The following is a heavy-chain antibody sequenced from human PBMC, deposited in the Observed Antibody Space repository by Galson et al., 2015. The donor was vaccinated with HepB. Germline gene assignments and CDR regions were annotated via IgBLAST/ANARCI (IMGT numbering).Heavy chain of an antibody. V-gene: IGHV3-9*01. CDR2: ISWNSGSI. J-gene: IGHJ4*02. D-gene: IGHD3-22*01. CDR1: GFTFDDYA. Sequence: SLRLSCAASGFTFDDYAMHWVRQAPGKGLEWVSGISWNSGSIGYADSVKGRFTISRDNAKNSLYLQMNSLRAEDTALYYCAKDTGYYDSSGYYYPGYFDYWGQGTLVTVSS. CDR3: AKDTGYYDSSGYYYPGYFDY.